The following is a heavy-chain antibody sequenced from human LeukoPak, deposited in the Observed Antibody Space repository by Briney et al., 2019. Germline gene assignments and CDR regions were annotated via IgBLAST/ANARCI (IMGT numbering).Heavy chain of an antibody. CDR1: GGSISSNY. V-gene: IGHV4-59*08. Sequence: SETLSLTCTVSGGSISSNYWNWIRQPPGKGLEWIGYIYYSGDTNYNPSLKSRVTISVDTSKNQFSLSLSSMTAADTAVYYCARRFGRSWSAFDIWGQGTMVTVSS. D-gene: IGHD6-13*01. J-gene: IGHJ3*02. CDR2: IYYSGDT. CDR3: ARRFGRSWSAFDI.